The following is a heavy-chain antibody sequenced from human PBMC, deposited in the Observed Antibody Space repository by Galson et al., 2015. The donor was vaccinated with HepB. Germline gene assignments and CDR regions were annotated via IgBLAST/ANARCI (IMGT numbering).Heavy chain of an antibody. J-gene: IGHJ4*02. CDR3: ATDLTRSYYFDF. Sequence: SVKVSCKASGYTFTPYSITWMRQAPGRGLEWMGWISGYDGRTNYAQKFQGRVTLTTDTSTSTAYLELRSLTSDDTAVYYCATDLTRSYYFDFWGQGILVTVSS. D-gene: IGHD4-11*01. CDR1: GYTFTPYS. V-gene: IGHV1-18*04. CDR2: ISGYDGRT.